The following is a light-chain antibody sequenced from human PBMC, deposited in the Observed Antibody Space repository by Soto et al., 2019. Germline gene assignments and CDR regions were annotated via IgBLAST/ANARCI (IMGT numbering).Light chain of an antibody. CDR2: GAS. CDR3: HQYGESPRMYT. V-gene: IGKV3-20*01. Sequence: EIVLTQSPGTLSLSPGERAALSCRASQSVRTTFLAWYQQKPGQAPRLLIYGASSRATGIPDMFSGSGSGTDFTLTISSLEPEDFAVYYCHQYGESPRMYTFGQGTKLEIK. CDR1: QSVRTTF. J-gene: IGKJ2*01.